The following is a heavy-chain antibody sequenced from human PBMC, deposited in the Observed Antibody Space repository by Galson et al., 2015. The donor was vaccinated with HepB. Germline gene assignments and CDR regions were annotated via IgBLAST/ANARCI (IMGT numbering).Heavy chain of an antibody. D-gene: IGHD5-18*01. CDR2: IWYDGSNK. CDR1: GFTFSSYG. CDR3: ARGPIQLWLQTLPWFDP. Sequence: SLRLSCAASGFTFSSYGMHWVRQAPGKGLEWVAVIWYDGSNKYYADSVKGRFTISRDNSKNTLYLQMNSLRAEDTAVYYCARGPIQLWLQTLPWFDPWGQGTLVTVSS. V-gene: IGHV3-33*01. J-gene: IGHJ5*02.